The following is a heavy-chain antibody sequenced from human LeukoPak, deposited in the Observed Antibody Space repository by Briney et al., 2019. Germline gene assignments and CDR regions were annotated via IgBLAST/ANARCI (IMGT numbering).Heavy chain of an antibody. CDR3: TRTPDFWSGYSD. V-gene: IGHV3-73*01. CDR2: IRSRANNYAT. J-gene: IGHJ4*02. D-gene: IGHD3-3*01. CDR1: GFSFSDSN. Sequence: GGSLKLSCAASGFSFSDSNMHWVRQASGKGLEWVGRIRSRANNYATAYGASVKGRFTIYRDDSKNTAYLQMNSLKTEDTAVFYCTRTPDFWSGYSDWGQGTLVTVSS.